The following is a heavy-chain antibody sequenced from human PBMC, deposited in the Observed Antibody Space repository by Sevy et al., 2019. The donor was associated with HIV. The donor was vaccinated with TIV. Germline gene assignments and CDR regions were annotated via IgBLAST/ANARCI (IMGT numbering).Heavy chain of an antibody. Sequence: ASVTVSCKASGYTFTGYYMHWVRQAPGQGLEWMGWINPNSGGTNYAQKFQGRVTMTRDTSISTAYMELSRLRSDDTAVYYCARGYCSGGSCYGRLYYFDYWGQGTLVTVSS. CDR3: ARGYCSGGSCYGRLYYFDY. CDR2: INPNSGGT. CDR1: GYTFTGYY. V-gene: IGHV1-2*02. J-gene: IGHJ4*02. D-gene: IGHD2-15*01.